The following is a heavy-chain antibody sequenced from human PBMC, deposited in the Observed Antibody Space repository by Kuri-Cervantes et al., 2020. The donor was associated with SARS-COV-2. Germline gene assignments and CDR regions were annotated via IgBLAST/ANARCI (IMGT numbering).Heavy chain of an antibody. D-gene: IGHD3-3*01. CDR2: MYYSGST. CDR3: ARWSGSVYFDY. Sequence: SETLSLTCTVSGGSISSSSYYWGWIRQPPGKGLEWIGSMYYSGSTNYNPSLKSRVTISVDTSKNQFSLKLSSVTAADTAVYYCARWSGSVYFDYWGQGTLVTVSS. CDR1: GGSISSSSYY. J-gene: IGHJ4*02. V-gene: IGHV4-39*07.